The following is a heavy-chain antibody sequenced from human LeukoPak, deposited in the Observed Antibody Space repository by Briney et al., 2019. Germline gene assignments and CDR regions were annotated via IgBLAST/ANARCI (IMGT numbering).Heavy chain of an antibody. Sequence: SQTLSLTCTVSGGSISSGSYYWSWIRQPAGKGLEWIGRIYTSGSTNYNPSLKSRVTISVDTSKNQFSLKLSSVTAADTAVYYCARDEYSGSYRFDYWGQGTLVTVSS. J-gene: IGHJ4*02. CDR2: IYTSGST. CDR3: ARDEYSGSYRFDY. CDR1: GGSISSGSYY. V-gene: IGHV4-61*02. D-gene: IGHD1-26*01.